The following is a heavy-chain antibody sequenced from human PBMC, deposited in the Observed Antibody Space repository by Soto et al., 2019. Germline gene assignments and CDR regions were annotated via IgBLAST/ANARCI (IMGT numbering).Heavy chain of an antibody. CDR2: IWYDGSNK. Sequence: QVQLVESGGGVVQPGRSLRLSCAASGFTFSSYGMHWVRQAPGKGLEWVAVIWYDGSNKYYADSVKGRFTISKDNSKNALYLQMNSLIAEDTAVYYCAREDYYDSSGYLGYWGQGTLVTVSS. CDR3: AREDYYDSSGYLGY. J-gene: IGHJ4*02. V-gene: IGHV3-33*01. CDR1: GFTFSSYG. D-gene: IGHD3-22*01.